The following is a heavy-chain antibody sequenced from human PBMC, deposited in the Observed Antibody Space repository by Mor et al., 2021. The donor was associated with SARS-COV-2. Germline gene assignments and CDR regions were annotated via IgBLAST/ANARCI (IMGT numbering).Heavy chain of an antibody. CDR3: TRRYSSSSPGAYFDY. V-gene: IGHV3-73*01. J-gene: IGHJ4*02. D-gene: IGHD6-13*01. Sequence: AYAASVKGRFTISRDDSKNTAYLQMNSLKTEDTAVYYCTRRYSSSSPGAYFDYWGQ.